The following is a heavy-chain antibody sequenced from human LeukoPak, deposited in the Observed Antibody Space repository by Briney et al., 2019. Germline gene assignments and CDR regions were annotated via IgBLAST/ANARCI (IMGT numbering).Heavy chain of an antibody. Sequence: SETLSLTCTVSGGSISSSSYYWGWIRQPPGKGLEWIGSIYYSGSTYYNPSLKSRVTISVDTSKNQFSLKLSSVTAADTAVYYCARYFGPAATGWFDPWGQGTLVTVSS. CDR3: ARYFGPAATGWFDP. CDR2: IYYSGST. J-gene: IGHJ5*02. V-gene: IGHV4-39*07. CDR1: GGSISSSSYY. D-gene: IGHD2-2*01.